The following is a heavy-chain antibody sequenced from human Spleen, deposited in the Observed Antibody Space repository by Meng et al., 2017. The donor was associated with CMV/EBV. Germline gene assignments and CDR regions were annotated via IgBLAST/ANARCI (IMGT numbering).Heavy chain of an antibody. D-gene: IGHD3-3*01. CDR3: ARLIHITIFASGLDV. V-gene: IGHV3-48*04. J-gene: IGHJ6*02. CDR2: INSNSDTI. Sequence: GESLKISCAASGFTFNAYNIHWVRQAPGKGLEWNSYINSNSDTIYYADSVKGRFTISRDNAKNSQYLDMNNLRAEDSAVYYCARLIHITIFASGLDVWGPGTTVTVSS. CDR1: GFTFNAYN.